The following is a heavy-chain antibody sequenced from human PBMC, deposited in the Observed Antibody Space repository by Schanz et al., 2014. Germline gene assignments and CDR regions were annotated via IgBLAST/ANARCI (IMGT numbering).Heavy chain of an antibody. D-gene: IGHD1-1*01. CDR2: ISSSSSTR. CDR1: GFAFSSYG. CDR3: ARDRRNADLDY. V-gene: IGHV3-48*01. Sequence: EVQLLESGGGLVQPGGSLRLSCLASGFAFSSYGMNWLRQAPGKGLEWVSYISSSSSTRYYADSVKGRFTISRDNAKNSLYLEMNSLRAEDTALYYCARDRRNADLDYWGQGTLVTVSS. J-gene: IGHJ4*02.